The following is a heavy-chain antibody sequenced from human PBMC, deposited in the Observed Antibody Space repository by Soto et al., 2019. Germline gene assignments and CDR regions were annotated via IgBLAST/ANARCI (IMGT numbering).Heavy chain of an antibody. J-gene: IGHJ4*02. D-gene: IGHD2-2*02. Sequence: SETLSLTCTVSGGSVSSGSYYWSWIRQPPGKGLEWIGYIYYSGSTNYNPSLKSRVTISVDTSKNQFSLKLSSVTAADTAVYYCATNRYNVGWQHFDSWGQGSLVTVSS. V-gene: IGHV4-61*01. CDR1: GGSVSSGSYY. CDR2: IYYSGST. CDR3: ATNRYNVGWQHFDS.